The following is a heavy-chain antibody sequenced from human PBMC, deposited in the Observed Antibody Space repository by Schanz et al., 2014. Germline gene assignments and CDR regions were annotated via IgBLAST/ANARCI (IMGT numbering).Heavy chain of an antibody. J-gene: IGHJ3*01. D-gene: IGHD2-2*01. CDR2: INPNSGGT. Sequence: QVQLVQSGPELKKPGASLKVSCKASGYTFTTYPMNWVRQAPGQGLEWMGWINPNSGGTNFAQKFQGRVTMTRDTSISTVYMELSRLRSDDTAVYYCARGSCTASGCYDAFDLWGQGTLVTVS. CDR3: ARGSCTASGCYDAFDL. CDR1: GYTFTTYP. V-gene: IGHV1-2*02.